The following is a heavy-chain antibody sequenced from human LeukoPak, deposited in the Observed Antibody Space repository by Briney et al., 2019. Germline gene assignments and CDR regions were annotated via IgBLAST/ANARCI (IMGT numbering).Heavy chain of an antibody. V-gene: IGHV4-38-2*02. J-gene: IGHJ4*02. CDR3: ARSSGYMSY. Sequence: SETLSLTCTVSHYSISSNYYWGWIRPPPGKGLEWIGSIYHSGSTYYNPSLKSRVTISVDTSKNQFSLKLTSVTAADTAVYYCARSSGYMSYWGQGTLVTVSS. CDR2: IYHSGST. D-gene: IGHD3-22*01. CDR1: HYSISSNYY.